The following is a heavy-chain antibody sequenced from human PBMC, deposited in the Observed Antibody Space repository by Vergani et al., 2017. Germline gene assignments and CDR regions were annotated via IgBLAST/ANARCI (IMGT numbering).Heavy chain of an antibody. D-gene: IGHD1-26*01. CDR3: GNLDGSLREN. Sequence: QLQLQESGPGLVKPSATLSLTCSVPGASIRSSNNYWGWVRQPPGNGLEWIASIYYSGSTYYNPSLRSRLTISVDTSKNQFSLTLRSVTAADTAVYHCGNLDGSLRENWGQGTLVTVSS. CDR1: GASIRSSNNY. V-gene: IGHV4-39*07. CDR2: IYYSGST. J-gene: IGHJ4*02.